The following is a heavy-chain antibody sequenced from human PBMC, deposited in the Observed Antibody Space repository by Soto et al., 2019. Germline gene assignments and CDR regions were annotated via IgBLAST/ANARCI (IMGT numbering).Heavy chain of an antibody. V-gene: IGHV3-7*01. J-gene: IGHJ3*02. Sequence: PGGSLRLSCAASGFSRSRYWMNWVRQAPGKGLEWVANIKQDGTEKNYVDSVKGRFTISRDNARKSLYLQMDSLRAEDTAVYFCARGDTPMLPAPNSFHIWGEATMVTVS. CDR2: IKQDGTEK. D-gene: IGHD5-18*01. CDR1: GFSRSRYW. CDR3: ARGDTPMLPAPNSFHI.